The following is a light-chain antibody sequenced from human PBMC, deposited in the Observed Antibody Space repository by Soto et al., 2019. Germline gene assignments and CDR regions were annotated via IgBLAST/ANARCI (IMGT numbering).Light chain of an antibody. J-gene: IGLJ1*01. V-gene: IGLV1-44*01. CDR1: TSNIGENT. CDR3: AAWDVTLNGHV. Sequence: QSVLTQPPSVSGTLGQGVTISCSGSTSNIGENTVAWFQQLPGTAPKVLIYVTDRRPSGVPDRFSGSKSGTSAYLAIGGLQSEDEADYYCAAWDVTLNGHVFGTGTKLTVL. CDR2: VTD.